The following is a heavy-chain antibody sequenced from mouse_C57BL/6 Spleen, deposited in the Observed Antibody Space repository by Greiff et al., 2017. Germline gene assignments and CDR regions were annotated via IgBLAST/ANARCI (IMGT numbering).Heavy chain of an antibody. CDR1: GYTFTDYY. CDR2: INPNNGGT. CDR3: ATTAQATKGFDY. J-gene: IGHJ2*01. V-gene: IGHV1-26*01. Sequence: EVKLQQSGPELVKPGASVKISCKASGYTFTDYYMNWVKQSHGKSLEWIGDINPNNGGTSYNQKFKGKATLTVDKSSSTAYMELRSLTSEDSAVYYCATTAQATKGFDYWGQGTTLTVSS. D-gene: IGHD3-2*02.